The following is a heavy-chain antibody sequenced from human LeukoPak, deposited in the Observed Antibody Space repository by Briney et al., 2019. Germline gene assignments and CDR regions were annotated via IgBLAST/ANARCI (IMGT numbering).Heavy chain of an antibody. CDR3: ARASVVRAFDI. D-gene: IGHD3-22*01. J-gene: IGHJ3*02. Sequence: PSETLSLTCAVYGGSFSGYYWSWIRQPPGKGLEWIGEINHSGSTNYNPSLKSRVTISVDTSKNQFSLKLSSVTAADTAVYYCARASVVRAFDIWGQGTMVTVSS. CDR2: INHSGST. V-gene: IGHV4-34*01. CDR1: GGSFSGYY.